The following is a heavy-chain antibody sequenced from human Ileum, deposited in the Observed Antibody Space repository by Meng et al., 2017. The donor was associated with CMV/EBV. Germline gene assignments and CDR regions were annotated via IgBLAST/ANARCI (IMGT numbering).Heavy chain of an antibody. CDR2: FYSSDTY. Sequence: QVQLLESGPGLVKPSENLSLTCTVSGGSVNNYYWSWIRQSAGKGLEWIGRFYSSDTYNYHPSLDSRVTMSLDTSKNQFSLNLRSVTAADTATYYCARGPGASTREGFDYWGLGTLVTVSS. D-gene: IGHD1-26*01. V-gene: IGHV4-4*07. J-gene: IGHJ4*02. CDR1: GGSVNNYY. CDR3: ARGPGASTREGFDY.